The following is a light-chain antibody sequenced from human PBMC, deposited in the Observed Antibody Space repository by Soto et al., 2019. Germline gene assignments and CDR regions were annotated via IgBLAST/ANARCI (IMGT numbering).Light chain of an antibody. Sequence: QSVLTQPASVSGSPGQSITISCTGTSSDVGSYNLVSWCQQHPGKAPKLMIYEGSKRPSGVSNRLSGSKSGNTASLTISGLQAEDEADYYCCSYAGSSTYVFGTGTKVTVL. CDR1: SSDVGSYNL. V-gene: IGLV2-23*01. J-gene: IGLJ1*01. CDR2: EGS. CDR3: CSYAGSSTYV.